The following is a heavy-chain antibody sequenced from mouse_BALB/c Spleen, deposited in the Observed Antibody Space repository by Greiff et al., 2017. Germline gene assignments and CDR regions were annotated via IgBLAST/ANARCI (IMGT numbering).Heavy chain of an antibody. D-gene: IGHD2-10*02. J-gene: IGHJ4*01. CDR1: GYSFTGYN. CDR3: ARGYGNYRGAMDY. CDR2: IYPGDGST. Sequence: VQLQQSGPELVKPGASVKIPCKASGYSFTGYNMNWVKQRPGQGLEWIGWIYPGDGSTKYNEKFKGKATLTADKSSSTAYMQLSSLTSENSAVYVCARGYGNYRGAMDYGGQGTSVTVSS. V-gene: IGHV1S56*01.